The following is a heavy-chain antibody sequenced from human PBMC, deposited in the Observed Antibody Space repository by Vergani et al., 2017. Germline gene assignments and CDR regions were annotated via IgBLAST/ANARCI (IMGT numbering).Heavy chain of an antibody. CDR3: ARQAAAEIDY. V-gene: IGHV3-30-3*01. D-gene: IGHD6-13*01. CDR2: ISYDGSNK. CDR1: GFTFSSYA. Sequence: VQLVESGGGVVQPGRSLRLSCAASGFTFSSYAMHWVRQAPGKGLEWVAVISYDGSNKYYADSVKGRFTISRDNSKNTLYLQMNSLRAEDTAVYYCARQAAAEIDYWGQGTLVTVSS. J-gene: IGHJ4*02.